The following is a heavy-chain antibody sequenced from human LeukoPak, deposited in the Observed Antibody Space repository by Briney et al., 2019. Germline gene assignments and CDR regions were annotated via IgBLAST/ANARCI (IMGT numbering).Heavy chain of an antibody. CDR3: AKDSKADF. V-gene: IGHV3-23*01. J-gene: IGHJ4*02. CDR1: GFTFSTYA. Sequence: GGSLRLSCAASGFTFSTYAMSWVRQAPGKGLEWVSTIIVSGGSTYYADSVKGRLTISRDNFKSTLYLQMNSLRVEDSAVYYCAKDSKADFWGQGTLVTVSS. CDR2: IIVSGGST.